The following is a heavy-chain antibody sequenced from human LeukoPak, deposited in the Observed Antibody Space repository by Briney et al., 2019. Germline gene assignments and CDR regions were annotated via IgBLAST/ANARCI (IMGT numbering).Heavy chain of an antibody. Sequence: GGSLRLSCAAPGFTFSSYAMSWVRQAPGKGLEWVSAISGSGGSTYYADSVKGRFTISRDNAKNTLYLQMNSLRAEVTAVYYCARGGDYFDYWGQGTLVTVSS. J-gene: IGHJ4*02. CDR1: GFTFSSYA. CDR2: ISGSGGST. V-gene: IGHV3-23*01. CDR3: ARGGDYFDY. D-gene: IGHD3-16*01.